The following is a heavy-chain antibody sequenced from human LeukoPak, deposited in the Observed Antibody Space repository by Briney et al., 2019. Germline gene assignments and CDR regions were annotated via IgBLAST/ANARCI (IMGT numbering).Heavy chain of an antibody. D-gene: IGHD3-22*01. CDR1: GDSISSYY. J-gene: IGHJ4*02. CDR2: IYYSGST. CDR3: ARVHYDSSGYNFDY. Sequence: PSETLSLTCTVSGDSISSYYWSWIRQPPGKRLEWLGYIYYSGSTDYNPSLKSRVTISVDTSKNQFSLKLSSVTAADTAVYYCARVHYDSSGYNFDYWGQGTLVTVSS. V-gene: IGHV4-59*01.